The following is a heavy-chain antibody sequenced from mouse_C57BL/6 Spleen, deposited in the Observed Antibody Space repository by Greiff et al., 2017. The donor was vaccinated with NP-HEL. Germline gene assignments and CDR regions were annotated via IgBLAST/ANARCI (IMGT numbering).Heavy chain of an antibody. V-gene: IGHV3-6*01. Sequence: VQLKESGPGLVKPSQSLSLTCSVTGYSITSGYYWNWIRQFPGNKLEWMGYISYDGSNNYNPSLKNRISITRDTSKNQFFLKLNSVTTEDTATYYCARGGYDRGFDYWGQGTTLTVSS. CDR1: GYSITSGYY. CDR2: ISYDGSN. D-gene: IGHD2-2*01. J-gene: IGHJ2*01. CDR3: ARGGYDRGFDY.